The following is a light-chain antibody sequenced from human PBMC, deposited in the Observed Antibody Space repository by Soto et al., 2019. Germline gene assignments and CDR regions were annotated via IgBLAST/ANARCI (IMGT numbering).Light chain of an antibody. CDR3: QQYGSSPWT. CDR1: QSFGSSY. V-gene: IGKV3-20*01. J-gene: IGKJ1*01. Sequence: EILLTQSPATLSLSPGERATLSCRASQSFGSSYLAWYQQKPGQAPRLLIYGVSSRASVIPDRFSGAGSGTDFTLTISRLEPEDFAVYYCQQYGSSPWTFGQGTKVENK. CDR2: GVS.